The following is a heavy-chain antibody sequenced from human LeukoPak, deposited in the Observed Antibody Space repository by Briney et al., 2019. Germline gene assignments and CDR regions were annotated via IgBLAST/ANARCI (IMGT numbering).Heavy chain of an antibody. D-gene: IGHD6-13*01. J-gene: IGHJ5*02. CDR3: ARHVLRTAAFDP. Sequence: SETLSLTCTVSGGSISSGSYDWYWIRQPAGKGLEWIGHIYTSGSMNYNPSLKSRVTISVDTSKNQFSLKLSSVTAADTAVYYCARHVLRTAAFDPWGQGTLVTVSS. CDR1: GGSISSGSYD. V-gene: IGHV4-61*09. CDR2: IYTSGSM.